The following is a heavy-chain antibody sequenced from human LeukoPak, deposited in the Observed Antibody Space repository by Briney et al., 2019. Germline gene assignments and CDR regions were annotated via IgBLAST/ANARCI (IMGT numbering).Heavy chain of an antibody. V-gene: IGHV3-9*01. CDR1: GFTFDDYA. Sequence: PGGSLRLSCAASGFTFDDYAMHWVRQAPGKGLEWVSGISWNSGSIGYADSVKGRFTISRDNAKNSLYLQMNSLRAEDTALYYCAKDTSFDVGGYASGFGYWGQGTLVTVSS. J-gene: IGHJ4*02. D-gene: IGHD5-12*01. CDR3: AKDTSFDVGGYASGFGY. CDR2: ISWNSGSI.